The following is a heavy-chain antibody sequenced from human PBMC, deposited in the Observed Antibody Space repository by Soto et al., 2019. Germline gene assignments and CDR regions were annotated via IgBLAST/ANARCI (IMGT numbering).Heavy chain of an antibody. Sequence: GGSLRLSCAASGFTFDDYTMHWVRQAPGKGLEWVSLISWDGGSTYYADSVKGRFTISRDNSKSSLYLQMNSLRTEDTALYYCAKTHHRTAPYCMHVWGQGTSVTVSS. CDR2: ISWDGGST. CDR1: GFTFDDYT. CDR3: AKTHHRTAPYCMHV. J-gene: IGHJ6*02. V-gene: IGHV3-43*01.